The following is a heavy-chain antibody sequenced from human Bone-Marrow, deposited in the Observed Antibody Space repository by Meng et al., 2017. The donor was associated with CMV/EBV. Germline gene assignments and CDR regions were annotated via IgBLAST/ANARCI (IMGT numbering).Heavy chain of an antibody. V-gene: IGHV3-74*01. CDR1: GFTFSSYA. CDR2: INSDGTGT. J-gene: IGHJ4*02. D-gene: IGHD3-3*01. CDR3: TGTNYDFRH. Sequence: GESLKISCAASGFTFSSYAMSWVRQAPGKGLEWVSRINSDGTGTIYADSVKGRFTMSRDNAKNTLYLQMNSLRAEDTAIYYCTGTNYDFRHWGQGTLVTVSS.